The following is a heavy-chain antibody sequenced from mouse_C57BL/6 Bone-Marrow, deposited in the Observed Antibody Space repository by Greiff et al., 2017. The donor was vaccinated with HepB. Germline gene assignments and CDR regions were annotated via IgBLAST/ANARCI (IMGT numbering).Heavy chain of an antibody. Sequence: QVQLQQSGAELARPGASVKMSCKASGYTFTSYTMHWVKQRPGQGLEWIGYINPSSGYTKYKQKFKDKATLTADKSSSTAYMQLSSLTSEDSAVYYCARRKDSVRFAYWGQGTLVTVSA. CDR3: ARRKDSVRFAY. CDR2: INPSSGYT. CDR1: GYTFTSYT. J-gene: IGHJ3*01. V-gene: IGHV1-4*01.